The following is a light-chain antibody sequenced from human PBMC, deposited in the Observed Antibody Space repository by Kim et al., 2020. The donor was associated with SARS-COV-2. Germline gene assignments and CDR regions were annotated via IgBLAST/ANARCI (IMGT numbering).Light chain of an antibody. Sequence: LARGESATHSGRASQSVTANKLAWIQQKPGQAPRFLIYRASSRATGIPDRFSGSGSGTDFTLTISRLEPEDFAVYYCQQYFTAPPTVGGGTKLEI. CDR2: RAS. CDR1: QSVTANK. J-gene: IGKJ4*01. V-gene: IGKV3-20*01. CDR3: QQYFTAPPT.